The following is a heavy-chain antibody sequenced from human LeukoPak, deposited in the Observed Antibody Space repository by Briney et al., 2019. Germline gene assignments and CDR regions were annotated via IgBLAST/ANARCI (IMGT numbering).Heavy chain of an antibody. Sequence: SETLSLTCAVYGGSFSGYYWSWTRQPPGKGLEWIGEINHSGSTNYNPSLKSRVTISVDTSKNQFSLKLSSVTAADTAVYYCARWCSSTSCYYYYYGMDVWGQGTTVTVSS. CDR2: INHSGST. V-gene: IGHV4-34*01. J-gene: IGHJ6*02. CDR3: ARWCSSTSCYYYYYGMDV. D-gene: IGHD2-2*01. CDR1: GGSFSGYY.